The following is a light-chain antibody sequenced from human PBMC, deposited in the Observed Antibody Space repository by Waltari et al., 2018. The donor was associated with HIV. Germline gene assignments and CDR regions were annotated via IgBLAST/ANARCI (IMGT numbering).Light chain of an antibody. CDR3: HQYYSLPFT. V-gene: IGKV3-11*01. Sequence: EIVLTQSPATLSLTPGERATLSCRTSQNVENFLAWYQQKPGQAPRLLIYDASNRAASIPGRFSGSGSGTDFALTISSVQAEDVAIYYCHQYYSLPFTFGGGTKVEIK. CDR2: DAS. J-gene: IGKJ4*01. CDR1: QNVENF.